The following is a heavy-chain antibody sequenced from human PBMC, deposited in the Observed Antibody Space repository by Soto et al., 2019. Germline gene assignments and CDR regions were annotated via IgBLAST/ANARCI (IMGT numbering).Heavy chain of an antibody. CDR2: ISAYNGNT. CDR3: ATVRSNYWFDP. D-gene: IGHD4-4*01. CDR1: GYTFTSYG. J-gene: IGHJ5*02. Sequence: ASVKVSCKASGYTFTSYGISWVRQAPGQGLEWMGWISAYNGNTNYAQKLQGRVTMTEDTSTDTAYMELSSLRSEDTAVYYCATVRSNYWFDPWGQGTLVTVSS. V-gene: IGHV1-18*01.